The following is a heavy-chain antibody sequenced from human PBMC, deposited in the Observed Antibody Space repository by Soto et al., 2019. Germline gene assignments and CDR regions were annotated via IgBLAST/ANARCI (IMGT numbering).Heavy chain of an antibody. CDR2: INPNGGST. D-gene: IGHD6-19*01. Sequence: QVQLVQSGAEVKKPGASVKVSCKASGYTFINYYMHWVRQAPGQGLEWMGIINPNGGSTTYAQKFQGRVTLTRDTSTNTVNMELSSLRSEDTAVYYCAREKWLVRRNDSFDIWGQGTMVTVSS. CDR1: GYTFINYY. V-gene: IGHV1-46*01. J-gene: IGHJ3*02. CDR3: AREKWLVRRNDSFDI.